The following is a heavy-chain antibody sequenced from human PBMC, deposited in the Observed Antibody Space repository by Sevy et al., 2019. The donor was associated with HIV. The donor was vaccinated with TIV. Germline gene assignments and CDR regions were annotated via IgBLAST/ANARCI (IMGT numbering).Heavy chain of an antibody. CDR3: ARGDCSGGNCYWGFDY. CDR1: GYTFTSYD. J-gene: IGHJ4*02. CDR2: MNPTSGNT. V-gene: IGHV1-8*01. Sequence: ASVKVSCEASGYTFTSYDINWVRQATGQGLEWVGWMNPTSGNTVYAQNFQGRVTFTRDASIDTAYMELSSLRSEDTAVYYCARGDCSGGNCYWGFDYWGQGTLVTVSS. D-gene: IGHD2-15*01.